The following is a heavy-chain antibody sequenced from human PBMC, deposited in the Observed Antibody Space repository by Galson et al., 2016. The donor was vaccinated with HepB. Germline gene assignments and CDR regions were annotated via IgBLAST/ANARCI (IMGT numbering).Heavy chain of an antibody. D-gene: IGHD5-24*01. CDR2: MNHSGNT. CDR3: ASQEMATINFDY. J-gene: IGHJ4*02. V-gene: IGHV4-34*01. CDR1: GGSFNNHY. Sequence: LSLTCAVYGGSFNNHYWSWIRQPPGKGLEWIGEMNHSGNTNYNPSLKRRVTISPDRSENQFSLKLTSVTAADTAVYYCASQEMATINFDYWGQGTLVTVSS.